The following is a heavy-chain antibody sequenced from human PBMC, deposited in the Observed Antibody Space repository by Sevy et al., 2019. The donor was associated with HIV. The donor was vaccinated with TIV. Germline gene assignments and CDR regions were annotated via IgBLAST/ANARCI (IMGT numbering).Heavy chain of an antibody. CDR3: AREGCTKPHDY. CDR1: GFDFSIYS. CDR2: LSLGCRKI. Sequence: GGSLRLSCAASGFDFSIYSMSWVRQAPGKGLEWVSTLSLGCRKINYADSVKGRFTISRDNSKSPVYLQMNNMRVEDTAVYYCAREGCTKPHDYWGQGTLVTVSS. J-gene: IGHJ4*02. V-gene: IGHV3-23*01. D-gene: IGHD2-8*01.